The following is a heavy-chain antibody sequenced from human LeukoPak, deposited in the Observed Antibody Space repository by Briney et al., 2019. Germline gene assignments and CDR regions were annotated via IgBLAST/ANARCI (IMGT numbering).Heavy chain of an antibody. Sequence: GGSLRLSCAASGFSVSSNYMSWVRQAPGKGLEWVSVIYSGARTYYADSVKGRFTISRNNSQNTLSLQMNSLRAEDTAVYYCVGGDSTGFDYWGQGTLVTVSS. CDR2: IYSGART. V-gene: IGHV3-66*01. CDR1: GFSVSSNY. J-gene: IGHJ4*02. CDR3: VGGDSTGFDY. D-gene: IGHD4-17*01.